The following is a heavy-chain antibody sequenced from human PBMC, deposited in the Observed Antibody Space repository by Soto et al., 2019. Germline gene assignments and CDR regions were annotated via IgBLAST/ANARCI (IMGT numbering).Heavy chain of an antibody. D-gene: IGHD6-13*01. Sequence: QVQLVQSGAEVKKPGASVKVSCRASGYTFTSYGISWVRQAPGHGPEWMGRISTYNGNTNYVQKLQGRVTMTTATSSNTAYLELMSLRYDDSAVYYCARDPGYSTTWHQAFNIWGQWTMVTVSS. CDR2: ISTYNGNT. J-gene: IGHJ3*02. V-gene: IGHV1-18*01. CDR3: ARDPGYSTTWHQAFNI. CDR1: GYTFTSYG.